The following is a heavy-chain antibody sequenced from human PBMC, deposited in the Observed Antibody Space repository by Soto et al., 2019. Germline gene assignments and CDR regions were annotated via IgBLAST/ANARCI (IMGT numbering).Heavy chain of an antibody. J-gene: IGHJ4*02. V-gene: IGHV3-21*04. CDR2: ISSTTNYI. CDR3: ARESEDLTSNFDY. CDR1: RFTFTRYS. Sequence: PGWALRLSFAASRFTFTRYSMNWVRQAPGKGLEWVSSISSTTNYIYYADSMKGRFTVSRDNAKNSVYLEMNSLSAEDTAVYYCARESEDLTSNFDYWGQGTLVTVSS.